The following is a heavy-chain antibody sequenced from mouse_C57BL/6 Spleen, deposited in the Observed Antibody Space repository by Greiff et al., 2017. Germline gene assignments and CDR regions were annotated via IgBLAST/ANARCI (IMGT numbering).Heavy chain of an antibody. CDR2: ISYDGSN. J-gene: IGHJ2*01. Sequence: DVKLQESGPGLVKPSQSLSLTCSVTGYSITSGYYWNWIRQFPGNKLEWMGYISYDGSNNYNPSLKNRISITRDTSKNQFFLKLNSVTTEDTATYYCARAGGVYYGSSYGYFDYWGQGTTLTVSS. CDR1: GYSITSGYY. D-gene: IGHD1-1*01. V-gene: IGHV3-6*01. CDR3: ARAGGVYYGSSYGYFDY.